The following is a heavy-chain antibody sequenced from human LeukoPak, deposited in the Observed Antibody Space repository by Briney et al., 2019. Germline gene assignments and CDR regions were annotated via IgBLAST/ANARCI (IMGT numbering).Heavy chain of an antibody. V-gene: IGHV3-21*04. CDR2: IGSSGTNI. CDR1: GFTFGGHT. Sequence: GGSLRLSCAASGFTFGGHTMTWVRQAPGKGLEWVSSIGSSGTNIFNADSVKGRFTISRDNAKNSLYLQMNSLRAEDSAVYYCARSIGLTGGGVDVWGRGTTVTVSS. D-gene: IGHD3-9*01. CDR3: ARSIGLTGGGVDV. J-gene: IGHJ6*02.